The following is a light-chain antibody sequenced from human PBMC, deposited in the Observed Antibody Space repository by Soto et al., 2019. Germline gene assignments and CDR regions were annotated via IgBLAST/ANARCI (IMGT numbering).Light chain of an antibody. CDR3: SSYAGSSNFVV. J-gene: IGLJ2*01. V-gene: IGLV2-8*01. CDR2: EVS. Sequence: QSALTQPPSASGSPGQSVTMSCSGTSSDVGGYDYVSWYQQHPGKAPKLMIYEVSMRPSGVPDRFFGSKSGNTASLTVSGLQAEDEADYYCSSYAGSSNFVVFGGGTKLTVL. CDR1: SSDVGGYDY.